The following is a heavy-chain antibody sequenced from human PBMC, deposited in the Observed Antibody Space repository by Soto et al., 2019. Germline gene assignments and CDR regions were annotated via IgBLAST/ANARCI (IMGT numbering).Heavy chain of an antibody. CDR1: GYTFTSYG. V-gene: IGHV1-18*01. J-gene: IGHJ6*02. CDR3: ARDPTYYDILTGPSHYYYYGMDV. D-gene: IGHD3-9*01. Sequence: ASVKVSCKASGYTFTSYGISLVRQAPGQGLEWMGWISAYNGNTNYAQKLQGRVTMTTDTSTSTAYMELRSLRSDDTAVYYCARDPTYYDILTGPSHYYYYGMDVWGQGTTVTVSS. CDR2: ISAYNGNT.